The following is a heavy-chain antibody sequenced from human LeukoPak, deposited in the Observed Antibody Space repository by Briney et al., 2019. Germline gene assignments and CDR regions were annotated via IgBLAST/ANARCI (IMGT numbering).Heavy chain of an antibody. CDR3: AREGYGELRRVPQIDY. CDR1: GGSISSSNW. J-gene: IGHJ4*02. CDR2: IYHSGST. D-gene: IGHD1-7*01. Sequence: SETLSLTCAVSGGSISSSNWWSWVRQPPGKGLEWIGEIYHSGSTNYNPSLKSRVTISVDKSKNQFSLKLSSVTAADTAVYYCAREGYGELRRVPQIDYWGQGTLVTVSS. V-gene: IGHV4-4*02.